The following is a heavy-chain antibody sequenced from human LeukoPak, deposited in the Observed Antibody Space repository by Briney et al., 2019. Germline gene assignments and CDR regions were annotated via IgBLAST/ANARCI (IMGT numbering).Heavy chain of an antibody. CDR2: IYPGDSYT. D-gene: IGHD3-10*01. J-gene: IGHJ3*02. CDR3: ARRDGLGSCYNGDAFDI. Sequence: GESLKIAFKGSGYSFTSYWIGWVRQMPGKGLEWMGIIYPGDSYTRYSPSFQGQVTISADKSISTAYLQWSSLKASDTAMYYCARRDGLGSCYNGDAFDIWGQGTMVTVSS. CDR1: GYSFTSYW. V-gene: IGHV5-51*01.